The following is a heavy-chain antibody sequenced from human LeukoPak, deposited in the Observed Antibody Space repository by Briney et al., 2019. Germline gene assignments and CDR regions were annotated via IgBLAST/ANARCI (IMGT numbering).Heavy chain of an antibody. D-gene: IGHD6-6*01. CDR2: ISGSGGST. J-gene: IGHJ4*02. CDR1: GFTFSNAW. V-gene: IGHV3-23*01. Sequence: GGSLRLSCAASGFTFSNAWMSWVRQAPGKGLEWVSAISGSGGSTYYADSVKGRFTISRDNSKNTLYLQMNSLRAEDTAVYYCAKAKGSSYFDYWGQGTLVTVSS. CDR3: AKAKGSSYFDY.